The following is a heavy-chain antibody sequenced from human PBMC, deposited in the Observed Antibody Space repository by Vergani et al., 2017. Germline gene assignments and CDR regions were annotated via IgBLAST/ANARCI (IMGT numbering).Heavy chain of an antibody. V-gene: IGHV4-59*02. CDR2: VSFRGDT. J-gene: IGHJ4*02. CDR3: ARSRIYYGAGSPVY. D-gene: IGHD3-10*01. Sequence: QVKLQESGPGLVKPSETLSLTCTVSGASVKSYYWSWIRQPPGKGLEWMGYVSFRGDTLYDPSVKGRMTISLNTSSNQFSLYLTSVTAADTAVYYCARSRIYYGAGSPVYWGQGTLVTVSS. CDR1: GASVKSYY.